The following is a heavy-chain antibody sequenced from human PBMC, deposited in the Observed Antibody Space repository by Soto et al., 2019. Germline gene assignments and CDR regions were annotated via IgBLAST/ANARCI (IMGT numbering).Heavy chain of an antibody. V-gene: IGHV3-11*01. CDR2: ISSSGATM. CDR1: EVTIRYYV. Sequence: GGSLILSCGAAEVTIRYYVMSWIRQDPGMGLEWISYISSSGATMYYADSVKGRFTISRDNAKKSLFLQMNSLTAEDTAVYYCARPQMRFTNYFYVLDVWGQGTTVTVSS. CDR3: ARPQMRFTNYFYVLDV. J-gene: IGHJ6*02.